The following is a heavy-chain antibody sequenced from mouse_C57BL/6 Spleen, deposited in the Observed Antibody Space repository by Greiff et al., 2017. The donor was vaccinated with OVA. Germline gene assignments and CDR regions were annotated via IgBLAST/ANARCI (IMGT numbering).Heavy chain of an antibody. Sequence: VQLKESGPGLVKPSQSLSLTCSVTGYSITSGYYWNWIRQFPGNKLEWMGYISYDGSNNYNPSLKNRISITRDTSKNQFFLKLNSVTTEDTATYYCARRSSAAWFAYWGQGTLVTVSA. CDR3: ARRSSAAWFAY. D-gene: IGHD6-1*01. J-gene: IGHJ3*01. CDR1: GYSITSGYY. V-gene: IGHV3-6*01. CDR2: ISYDGSN.